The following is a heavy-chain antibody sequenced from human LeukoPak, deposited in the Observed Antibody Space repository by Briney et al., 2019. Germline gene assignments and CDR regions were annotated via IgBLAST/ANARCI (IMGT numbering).Heavy chain of an antibody. CDR1: GGSISSYY. CDR2: IYTSGST. J-gene: IGHJ6*03. CDR3: ARGYSGYDYPLYYYYYMDV. V-gene: IGHV4-4*07. D-gene: IGHD5-12*01. Sequence: SETLSLTCTVSGGSISSYYWSWIRQPAGKGLEWIGRIYTSGSTNYNPSLKSRVTMSVDTSKNQFSLKLSSVTAADTAVYYCARGYSGYDYPLYYYYYMDVWGKGTTVTVSS.